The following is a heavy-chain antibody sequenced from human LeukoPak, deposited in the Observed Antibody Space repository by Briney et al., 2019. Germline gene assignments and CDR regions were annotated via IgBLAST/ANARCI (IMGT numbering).Heavy chain of an antibody. CDR3: ARAWELLAGVYYFDY. V-gene: IGHV1-2*02. Sequence: ASVKVSCKASGYTLTGYYMHWVGQARGQGLEWMGLINSNSGGTNYAQKLQGRVTMTRDTSISTAYMELSRLRSDDTAGYYCARAWELLAGVYYFDYWGQGTLVTVSS. CDR1: GYTLTGYY. J-gene: IGHJ4*02. CDR2: INSNSGGT. D-gene: IGHD1-26*01.